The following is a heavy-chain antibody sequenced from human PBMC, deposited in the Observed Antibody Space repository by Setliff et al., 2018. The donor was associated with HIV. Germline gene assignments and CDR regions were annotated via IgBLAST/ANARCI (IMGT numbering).Heavy chain of an antibody. CDR1: GGSISSGGYY. Sequence: PSETLSLTCTVSGGSISSGGYYWSWIRQPAGKGLEWIGRIYTSGSTNYNPSLKSRVTISVDTSKNQFSLKLSSVTAADTAVYYCARDLGSGLYYYGMDVWGQGTTVTVSS. V-gene: IGHV4-61*02. D-gene: IGHD7-27*01. J-gene: IGHJ6*02. CDR2: IYTSGST. CDR3: ARDLGSGLYYYGMDV.